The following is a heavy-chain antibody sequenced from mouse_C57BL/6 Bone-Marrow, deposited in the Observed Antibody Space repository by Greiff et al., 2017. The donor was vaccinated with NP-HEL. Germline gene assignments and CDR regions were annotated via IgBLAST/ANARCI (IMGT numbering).Heavy chain of an antibody. V-gene: IGHV14-4*01. J-gene: IGHJ4*01. CDR2: IDPENGDT. D-gene: IGHD1-1*01. CDR3: TTGGSSPYAMDY. CDR1: GFNIKDDY. Sequence: EVKLQESGAELVRPGASVKLSCTVSGFNIKDDYMHWVKQRPEQGLEWIGWIDPENGDTEYASKFQGKATITADPSSNTAYLQLSSLTSEDTAVYYCTTGGSSPYAMDYWGQGTSVTVSS.